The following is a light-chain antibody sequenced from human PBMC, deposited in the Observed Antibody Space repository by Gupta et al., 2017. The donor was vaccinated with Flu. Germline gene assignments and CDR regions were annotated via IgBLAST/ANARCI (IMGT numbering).Light chain of an antibody. J-gene: IGKJ1*01. CDR2: GAS. CDR3: QHYNNWPPWT. V-gene: IGKV3-15*01. Sequence: EIVMTQSPATLSVSPGERATLSCRASQSVSSNLAWYQQKPGQAPRLLIYGASTRATGVPSRFSGTGSGTEFTLTVSSLQPEDFAIYYCQHYNNWPPWTFGHGTKVEVK. CDR1: QSVSSN.